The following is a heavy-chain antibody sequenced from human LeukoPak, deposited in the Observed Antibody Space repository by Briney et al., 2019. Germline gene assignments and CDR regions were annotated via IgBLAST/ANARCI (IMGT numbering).Heavy chain of an antibody. D-gene: IGHD3-3*01. CDR1: GYTFSNYD. CDR3: ARGGGGTILGVLMDYYMDV. Sequence: ASVKVSCKASGYTFSNYDINWVRQATGQGLEWMGWMNPNSGNTGYAQKFQGRVTITRNTSISTAYMELSSLKSEDTAVYYCARGGGGTILGVLMDYYMDVWGKGTTVIVSS. V-gene: IGHV1-8*03. J-gene: IGHJ6*03. CDR2: MNPNSGNT.